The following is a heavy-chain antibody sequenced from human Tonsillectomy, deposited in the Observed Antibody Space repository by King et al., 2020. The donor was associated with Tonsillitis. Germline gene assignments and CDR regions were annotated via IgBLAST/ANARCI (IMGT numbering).Heavy chain of an antibody. Sequence: VQLVESGGGLVQPGGSLRLSCAASGFTFCSYWMSWVLQAPGKGLEWVANIKQDGSERYYMDSVKGRFTISRDNAKNSLYMQMNSLRAEDTAVDYGARDTAGYSSGWYVWGLDYWGQGTLVTVSS. CDR1: GFTFCSYW. J-gene: IGHJ4*02. D-gene: IGHD6-19*01. CDR2: IKQDGSER. V-gene: IGHV3-7*01. CDR3: ARDTAGYSSGWYVWGLDY.